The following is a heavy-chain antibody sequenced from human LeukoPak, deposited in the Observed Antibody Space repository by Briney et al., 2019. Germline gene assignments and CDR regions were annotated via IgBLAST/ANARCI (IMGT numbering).Heavy chain of an antibody. CDR1: GYTFTGYF. Sequence: GASVKVSCKASGYTFTGYFIHWVRQAPGQGLEWIGWINPNSGGTNYAQKFQGRVTMTRYTSISTAYMELSRLRSDDTAVYYCARDPLAMTTNYGMDVWGQGTTVTVSS. CDR3: ARDPLAMTTNYGMDV. D-gene: IGHD4-17*01. V-gene: IGHV1-2*02. CDR2: INPNSGGT. J-gene: IGHJ6*02.